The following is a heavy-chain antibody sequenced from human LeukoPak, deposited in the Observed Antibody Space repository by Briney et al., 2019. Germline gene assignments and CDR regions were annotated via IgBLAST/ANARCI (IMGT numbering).Heavy chain of an antibody. CDR3: ARSDIVTGYQFGY. J-gene: IGHJ4*02. CDR1: GGTFSSYA. CDR2: IIPIFGTA. V-gene: IGHV1-69*06. D-gene: IGHD3-9*01. Sequence: GASVKVSCKASGGTFSSYAISWVRQAPGQGLEWMGGIIPIFGTANYAQKFQGRVTITADKSTSTAYMELSSLRSEDTAVYYCARSDIVTGYQFGYWGQGTLVTVSS.